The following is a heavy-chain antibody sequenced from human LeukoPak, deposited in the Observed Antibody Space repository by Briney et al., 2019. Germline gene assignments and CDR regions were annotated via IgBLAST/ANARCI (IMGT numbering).Heavy chain of an antibody. CDR1: GGTIISYY. CDR2: IYYSGST. D-gene: IGHD3-22*01. J-gene: IGHJ6*03. CDR3: ARGGYYYGHVPMAV. V-gene: IGHV4-59*01. Sequence: PSETLSLTCTVSGGTIISYYWIWIRQPPGKGLEWIGYIYYSGSTNYNPSLKSRVTISVDTSKNQFSLKLSSVTAADTAVYYCARGGYYYGHVPMAVWGKGTTVTVSS.